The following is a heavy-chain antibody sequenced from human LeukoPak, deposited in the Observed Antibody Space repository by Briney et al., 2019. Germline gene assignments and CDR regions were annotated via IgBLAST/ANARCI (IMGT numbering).Heavy chain of an antibody. D-gene: IGHD3-10*01. Sequence: SETLSLTCAVYGGSFSGYYWSWIRQPPGKGLEWIGSIYYSGSTYYNPSLKSRVTISVDTSKNQFSLKLSSVTAADTAVYYCARGLPGARGVPNWFDPWGQGTLVTVSS. V-gene: IGHV4-34*01. CDR3: ARGLPGARGVPNWFDP. J-gene: IGHJ5*02. CDR1: GGSFSGYY. CDR2: IYYSGST.